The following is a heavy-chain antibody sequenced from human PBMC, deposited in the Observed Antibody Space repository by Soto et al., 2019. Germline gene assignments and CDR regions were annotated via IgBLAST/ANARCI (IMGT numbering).Heavy chain of an antibody. CDR1: GGTFSSFA. D-gene: IGHD6-6*01. V-gene: IGHV1-69*06. Sequence: GASVKVSCKASGGTFSSFAITWVRQAPGQGLEWMGGIIPIFATANYAQKFQGRVTITADKSTSTAYMELSSLRSEDTAVYYCARGQLVLKYFQHWGQGTLVTVSS. J-gene: IGHJ1*01. CDR3: ARGQLVLKYFQH. CDR2: IIPIFATA.